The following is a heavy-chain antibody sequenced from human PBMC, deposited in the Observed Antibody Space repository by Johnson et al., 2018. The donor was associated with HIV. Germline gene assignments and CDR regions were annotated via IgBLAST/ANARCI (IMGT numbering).Heavy chain of an antibody. V-gene: IGHV3-33*06. CDR1: GFTFSNYG. Sequence: QVQLVESGGGVVQPGRSLRLSCAASGFTFSNYGMHWVRQAPGKGLEWVAVTWFDGSNKYYSDSVKGRFTISRDNSKSTLYLQMNSLRAEDTAVYYCAKVAVATAAGGVALDIWGPGTMDIVSS. CDR2: TWFDGSNK. CDR3: AKVAVATAAGGVALDI. J-gene: IGHJ3*02. D-gene: IGHD6-13*01.